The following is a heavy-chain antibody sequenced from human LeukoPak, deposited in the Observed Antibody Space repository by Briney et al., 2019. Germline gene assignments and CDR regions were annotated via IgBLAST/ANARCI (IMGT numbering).Heavy chain of an antibody. J-gene: IGHJ4*02. D-gene: IGHD2-2*01. Sequence: PGGSLRLSCAASGFTFSSYAMSWVRHAPGKGLEWVSCISSGSSYIYYADSVKGRFTISRDNAKNSLYLQMNSLRPEDTAVYYCARAEEESQLLVGVNFDSWGQGALVTVSS. CDR3: ARAEEESQLLVGVNFDS. V-gene: IGHV3-21*01. CDR2: ISSGSSYI. CDR1: GFTFSSYA.